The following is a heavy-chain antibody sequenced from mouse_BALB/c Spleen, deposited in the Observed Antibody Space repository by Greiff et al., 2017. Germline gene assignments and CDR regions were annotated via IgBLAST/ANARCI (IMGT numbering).Heavy chain of an antibody. CDR3: AYGSRDYYAMDY. CDR2: ISSGGSYT. CDR1: GFTFSSYA. V-gene: IGHV5-9-4*01. Sequence: EVQLQESGGGLVKPGGSLKLSCAASGFTFSSYAMPWVRQSPERRLEWVAEISSGGSYTYYPDTLTGRFTISRDNARNTLYLEMSSLRSEDTAMYYCAYGSRDYYAMDYWGQGTSVTVSS. D-gene: IGHD1-1*01. J-gene: IGHJ4*01.